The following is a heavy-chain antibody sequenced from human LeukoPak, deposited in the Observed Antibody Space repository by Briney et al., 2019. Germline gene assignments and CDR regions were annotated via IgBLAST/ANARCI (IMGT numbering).Heavy chain of an antibody. D-gene: IGHD1-26*01. CDR2: IIPIFGTA. CDR1: GGTFSSYA. J-gene: IGHJ3*02. V-gene: IGHV1-69*13. CDR3: ARSFRGSYLEVGAFDI. Sequence: SVKVSCKASGGTFSSYAISWVRQAPGQGLEWMGGIIPIFGTANYAQKFQGRVTITADESTSTAYMELSSLRSEDTAVYYCARSFRGSYLEVGAFDIWGQGTMVTVSS.